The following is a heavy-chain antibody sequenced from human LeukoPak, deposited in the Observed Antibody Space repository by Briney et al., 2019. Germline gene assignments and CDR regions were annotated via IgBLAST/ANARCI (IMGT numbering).Heavy chain of an antibody. CDR1: GFTFSSYG. J-gene: IGHJ6*04. D-gene: IGHD3-10*02. CDR2: ISGSGGST. Sequence: GGSLRLSCAASGFTFSSYGMSWVRRAPGKGLEWVSAISGSGGSTYYADSVKGRFTISRDNSKNTLYLQMNSLRAEDTAVYYCAELGITMIGGVWGKGTTVTISS. V-gene: IGHV3-23*01. CDR3: AELGITMIGGV.